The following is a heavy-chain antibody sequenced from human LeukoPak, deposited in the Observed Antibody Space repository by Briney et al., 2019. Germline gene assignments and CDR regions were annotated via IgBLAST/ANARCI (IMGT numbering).Heavy chain of an antibody. J-gene: IGHJ4*02. CDR3: ARSKYPYYFDY. V-gene: IGHV4-34*01. D-gene: IGHD2-2*02. CDR1: GGSFSGYY. Sequence: SETLSLTCAVYGGSFSGYYWSWIRQPPGKGLEWIGEINHSGSTNYNPSLKSRVTISVDTSRNQFSLKLSSVTAADTAVYYCARSKYPYYFDYWGQGTLVTVSS. CDR2: INHSGST.